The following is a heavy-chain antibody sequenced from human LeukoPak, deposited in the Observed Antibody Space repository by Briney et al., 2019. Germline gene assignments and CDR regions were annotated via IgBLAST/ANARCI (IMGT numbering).Heavy chain of an antibody. CDR1: GFTFSSYC. D-gene: IGHD3-22*01. J-gene: IGHJ6*03. CDR3: ARDAYYYDSSEPYIYYSYYYYMDV. Sequence: GGSLRLSCAASGFTFSSYCMGWVRQTPGKRLECVATICQDGNGRDFVDSVKGRFTISRDNANNSLYLQMNSLSPEDTAVYYCARDAYYYDSSEPYIYYSYYYYMDVWGKGTPVTVSS. CDR2: ICQDGNGR. V-gene: IGHV3-7*01.